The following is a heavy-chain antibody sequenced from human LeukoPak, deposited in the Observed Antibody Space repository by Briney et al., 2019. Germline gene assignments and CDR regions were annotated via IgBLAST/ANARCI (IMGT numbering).Heavy chain of an antibody. CDR2: IIPIFGTA. V-gene: IGHV1-69*13. Sequence: SVKVSCKASGYTFTGYYMHWVRQAPGQGLEWMGGIIPIFGTANYAQKFQGRVTITADESTSTAYMELSSLRSEDTAVYYCARVTAAAGSPPFDYWGQGTLVTVSS. J-gene: IGHJ4*02. D-gene: IGHD6-13*01. CDR3: ARVTAAAGSPPFDY. CDR1: GYTFTGYY.